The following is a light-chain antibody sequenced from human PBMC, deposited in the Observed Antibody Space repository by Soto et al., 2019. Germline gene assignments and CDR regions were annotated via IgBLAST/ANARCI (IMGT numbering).Light chain of an antibody. CDR2: WAS. CDR1: QSVLYSSNNKNN. J-gene: IGKJ4*01. Sequence: DIVMTQSPDSLAVSLGERATINCKSSQSVLYSSNNKNNLAWFQQKPGQPPNLLIYWASTRESGVPDRFSGSGSGTDFTLTISSLQAEDVAVYYCQQYYSSPLTFVGGTKVEIK. V-gene: IGKV4-1*01. CDR3: QQYYSSPLT.